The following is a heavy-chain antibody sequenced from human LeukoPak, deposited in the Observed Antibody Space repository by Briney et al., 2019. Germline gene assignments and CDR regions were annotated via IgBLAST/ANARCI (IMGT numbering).Heavy chain of an antibody. D-gene: IGHD2-2*01. CDR3: VRVLASCYYY. CDR2: IKEDGSEK. CDR1: GFTFSSYW. J-gene: IGHJ4*02. Sequence: GESLRLSCAPSGFTFSSYWMGWVRQAPGKGLEWVAIIKEDGSEKYYVDSVKGRFTISRDNAKNSLYLQMNSLRAEDTAVYYCVRVLASCYYYWGQGTLVTVSS. V-gene: IGHV3-7*04.